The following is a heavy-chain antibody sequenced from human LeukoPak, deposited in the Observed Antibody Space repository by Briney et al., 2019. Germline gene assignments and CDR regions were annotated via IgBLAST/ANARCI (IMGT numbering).Heavy chain of an antibody. D-gene: IGHD6-13*01. J-gene: IGHJ6*03. CDR2: MNPNSGNT. V-gene: IGHV1-8*02. CDR1: GYIFTSYG. Sequence: ASVKVSCKASGYIFTSYGINWVRQATGQGLEWMGWMNPNSGNTGYAQKFQGRVTMTRNTSISTAYMELSSLRSEDTAVYYCARGLSKRIAAAGLNFYYYYYMDVWGKGTTVTISS. CDR3: ARGLSKRIAAAGLNFYYYYYMDV.